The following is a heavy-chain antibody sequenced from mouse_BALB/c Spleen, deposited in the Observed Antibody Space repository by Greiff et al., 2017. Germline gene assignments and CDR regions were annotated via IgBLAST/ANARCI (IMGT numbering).Heavy chain of an antibody. Sequence: DVKLVESGGGLVQPGGSLRLSCATSGFTFTDYYMSWVRQPPGKALEWLGFIRNKANGYTTEYSASVKGRFTISRDNSQSILYLQMNTLRAEDSATYYCARDGVLLLMDYWGQGTSVTVSS. CDR3: ARDGVLLLMDY. D-gene: IGHD1-1*01. CDR1: GFTFTDYY. CDR2: IRNKANGYTT. J-gene: IGHJ4*01. V-gene: IGHV7-3*02.